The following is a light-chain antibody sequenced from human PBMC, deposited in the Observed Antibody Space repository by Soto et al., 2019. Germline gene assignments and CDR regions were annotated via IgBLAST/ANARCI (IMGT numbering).Light chain of an antibody. Sequence: QSALTQPRSVSGSPGQSVTISCTATGSDVGDSSHVSWYQLHPGKAPKLMIYEVNNRPSGVPDRFSGSKSGSTASLTISGLQAEDEAEYYCCSYAGRSPVVFGGGTKVTVL. J-gene: IGLJ2*01. CDR2: EVN. CDR1: GSDVGDSSH. CDR3: CSYAGRSPVV. V-gene: IGLV2-11*01.